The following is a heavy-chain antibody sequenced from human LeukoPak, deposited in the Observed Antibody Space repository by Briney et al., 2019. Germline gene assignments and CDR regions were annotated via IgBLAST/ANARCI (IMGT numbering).Heavy chain of an antibody. D-gene: IGHD3-16*02. J-gene: IGHJ4*02. Sequence: SETLSLTCTVSGGSISSYYWSWIRQPAGKGLEWIGRIYTSGSTNYSPSLKSRVTMSVDTSKNQFSLNLSSVTAADTAVYYCARGRAFGGVIVRLYYFDYWGQGTLVTVSS. V-gene: IGHV4-4*07. CDR2: IYTSGST. CDR3: ARGRAFGGVIVRLYYFDY. CDR1: GGSISSYY.